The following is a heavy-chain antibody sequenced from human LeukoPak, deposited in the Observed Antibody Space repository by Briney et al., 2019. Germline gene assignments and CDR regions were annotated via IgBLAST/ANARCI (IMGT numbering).Heavy chain of an antibody. V-gene: IGHV3-23*01. CDR3: AKGSYYDSSPTTNFQH. CDR1: GFTFSDYY. Sequence: PGGSLRLSCAASGFTFSDYYMSWVRQAPGKGLEWVSAISGSGGSTYYADSVKGRFTISRDNSKNTLYLQMNSLRAEDTAVYCCAKGSYYDSSPTTNFQHWGQGTLVTVSS. D-gene: IGHD3-22*01. CDR2: ISGSGGST. J-gene: IGHJ1*01.